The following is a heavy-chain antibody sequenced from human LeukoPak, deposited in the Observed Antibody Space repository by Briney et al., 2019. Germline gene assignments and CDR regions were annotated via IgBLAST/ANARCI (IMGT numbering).Heavy chain of an antibody. CDR2: TYYGSKWYN. CDR3: ARVEDYGSGDGWFDP. CDR1: GYSFSSNSAA. J-gene: IGHJ5*02. V-gene: IGHV6-1*01. D-gene: IGHD3-10*01. Sequence: SQTLSLTCAISGYSFSSNSAAWNWISQSPSIGLEWLRRTYYGSKWYNDYAVSVKSRITISPDTSKNQFSLQLNSVTPEDTAVYYCARVEDYGSGDGWFDPWGQGTLVSVSS.